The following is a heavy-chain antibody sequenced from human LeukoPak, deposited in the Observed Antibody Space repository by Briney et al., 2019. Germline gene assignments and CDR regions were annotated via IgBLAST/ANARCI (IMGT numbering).Heavy chain of an antibody. CDR2: ISAYNGNT. CDR3: ARGRGTMVRGPLVDY. D-gene: IGHD3-10*01. Sequence: ASAKVSCKASGYTFTSYGISWVRQAPGQGLEWMGWISAYNGNTNYAQKLQGRVTMTTDTSTSTAYMELRSLRSDDTAVYYCARGRGTMVRGPLVDYWGQGTLVTVSS. CDR1: GYTFTSYG. V-gene: IGHV1-18*04. J-gene: IGHJ4*02.